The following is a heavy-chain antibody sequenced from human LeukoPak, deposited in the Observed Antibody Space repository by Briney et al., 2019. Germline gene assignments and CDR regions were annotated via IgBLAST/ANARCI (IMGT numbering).Heavy chain of an antibody. CDR1: GFPFSSYG. V-gene: IGHV3-33*01. CDR3: ARDLSAAFDF. CDR2: LVYDARS. D-gene: IGHD6-19*01. J-gene: IGHJ4*02. Sequence: GGSLGLSCAACGFPFSSYGMHWVRQAPGKGLEWVARLVYDARSDYANSVKGRFSISRDDSKNTLFLDMSNLRVEDTALYYCARDLSAAFDFWGQGVLVTVSS.